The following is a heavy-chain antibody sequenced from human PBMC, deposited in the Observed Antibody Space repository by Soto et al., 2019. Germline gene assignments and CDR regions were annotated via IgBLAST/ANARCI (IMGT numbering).Heavy chain of an antibody. V-gene: IGHV1-46*01. D-gene: IGHD6-19*01. CDR3: ARGYSSGWSRSVFDP. J-gene: IGHJ5*02. Sequence: QVQLVQSGAEVKKPGASVKVSCKASGFTFTSYYMHCVRQTPGQGLEGMGIINPSVCSTTYAQDFQGRFTMTRDTSTSTVYMELSSLRSEDTAVYYCARGYSSGWSRSVFDPCGQGTLVTVSS. CDR2: INPSVCST. CDR1: GFTFTSYY.